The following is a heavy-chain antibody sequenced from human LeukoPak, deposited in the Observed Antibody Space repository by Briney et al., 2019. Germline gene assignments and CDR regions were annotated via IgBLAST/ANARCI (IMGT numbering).Heavy chain of an antibody. CDR1: GGSISSYH. CDR2: IYYSGST. Sequence: SETLSLTCTVSGGSISSYHWSWIRQPPGKGLEWIGYIYYSGSTNYNPSLKSRVTISVDTSKNQFSLKLSSVTAADTAVYYCARDMGSGWYPPYYYYGMDVWGQGTTVTVSS. J-gene: IGHJ6*02. CDR3: ARDMGSGWYPPYYYYGMDV. V-gene: IGHV4-59*12. D-gene: IGHD6-19*01.